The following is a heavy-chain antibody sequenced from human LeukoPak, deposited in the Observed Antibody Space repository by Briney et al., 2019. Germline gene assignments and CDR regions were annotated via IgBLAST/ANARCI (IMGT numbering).Heavy chain of an antibody. V-gene: IGHV3-30*02. D-gene: IGHD1-26*01. Sequence: GGSLRLSCAGSGFSFSSYGMHWVRQAPGKGLEWMAFIRSDGSNKYYADSVKGRFTISRDNSKNTLYLQMNSLRAEDTAVYYCTRVGASVGAFDYWGQGTLVTVSS. CDR1: GFSFSSYG. CDR2: IRSDGSNK. J-gene: IGHJ4*02. CDR3: TRVGASVGAFDY.